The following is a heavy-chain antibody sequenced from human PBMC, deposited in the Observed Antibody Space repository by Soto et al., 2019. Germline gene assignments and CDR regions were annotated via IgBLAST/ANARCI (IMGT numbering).Heavy chain of an antibody. Sequence: SETLSLTCAVYGGSFSGYYWSWIRQPPGKGLEWIGEINHSGSTNYNPSLKSRVTISVDTSKNQFSLKLSSVTAADTAVYYCAVGYCSGGSCYPSDYWGQGTLVTVSS. V-gene: IGHV4-34*01. D-gene: IGHD2-15*01. CDR2: INHSGST. CDR1: GGSFSGYY. J-gene: IGHJ4*02. CDR3: AVGYCSGGSCYPSDY.